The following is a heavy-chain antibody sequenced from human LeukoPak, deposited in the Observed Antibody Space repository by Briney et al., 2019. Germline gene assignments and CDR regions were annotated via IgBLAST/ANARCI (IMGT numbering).Heavy chain of an antibody. CDR1: GGSFSSYY. V-gene: IGHV4-59*08. D-gene: IGHD1-26*01. CDR2: IYYSGST. CDR3: ARQGARSPNYYYGMDV. J-gene: IGHJ6*02. Sequence: PSETLSLTCAVYGGSFSSYYWSWIRQPPGKGLEWIGYIYYSGSTNYNPSLKSRVTISVDTSKNQFSLKLSSVTAADTAVYYCARQGARSPNYYYGMDVWGQGTTVTVSS.